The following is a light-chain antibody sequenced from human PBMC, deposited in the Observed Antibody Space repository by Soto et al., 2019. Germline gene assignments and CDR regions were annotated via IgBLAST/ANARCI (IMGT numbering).Light chain of an antibody. J-gene: IGKJ4*01. CDR2: AAP. CDR3: QQYYSYPLT. Sequence: AIRMTHSPSSLSASTGDRVTITCRASQGISSYLAWHQQKPGKAPKLLIYAAPTLQSGVPSRFSGSGSGTDFTLTISCLQSEDFATYYCQQYYSYPLTFGGGTKVDIK. CDR1: QGISSY. V-gene: IGKV1-8*01.